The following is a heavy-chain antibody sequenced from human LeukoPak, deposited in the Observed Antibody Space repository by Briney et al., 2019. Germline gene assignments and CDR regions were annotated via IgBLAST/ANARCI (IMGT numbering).Heavy chain of an antibody. Sequence: ASVQVSRKVSLNTFPDLFMNWVGQAPAKGLEGMGGFDPEDVDTIYAQKFQGRVTMTEDTSTETAYMELTSLRPEDTAVYYCATDFYRGRQFDYWGQGTLVTVSS. J-gene: IGHJ4*02. CDR2: FDPEDVDT. D-gene: IGHD2/OR15-2a*01. CDR3: ATDFYRGRQFDY. CDR1: LNTFPDLF. V-gene: IGHV1-24*01.